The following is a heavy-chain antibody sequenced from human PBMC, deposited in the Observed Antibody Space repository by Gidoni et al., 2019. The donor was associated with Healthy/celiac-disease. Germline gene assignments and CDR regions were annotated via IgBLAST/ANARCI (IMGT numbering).Heavy chain of an antibody. CDR2: IFSNDEK. CDR3: ARIVVFWSGYQQVDV. J-gene: IGHJ6*04. V-gene: IGHV2-26*01. CDR1: GFSLSNARMG. D-gene: IGHD3-3*01. Sequence: VTLKESGPVLVKPTETLTLTCTVTGFSLSNARMGVSWIRQPPGKALEWLAHIFSNDEKTYSTSLKSRLTISKNTSRGQVVLTMTNMDPVDTATYYCARIVVFWSGYQQVDVWGKGTTVTVSS.